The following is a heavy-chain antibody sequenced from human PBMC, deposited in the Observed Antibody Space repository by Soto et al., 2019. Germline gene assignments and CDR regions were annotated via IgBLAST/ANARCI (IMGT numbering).Heavy chain of an antibody. D-gene: IGHD1-26*01. CDR3: ARVSGSYQDYYYYGMDV. CDR2: INAGNGNT. J-gene: IGHJ6*02. V-gene: IGHV1-3*01. Sequence: ASVKVSCKASGDTFTSYAMHWVRQAPGQRLEWMGWINAGNGNTKYSQKFQGRVTITRDTSASTAYMELSSLRSEDTAVYYCARVSGSYQDYYYYGMDVWGQGTTVTVSS. CDR1: GDTFTSYA.